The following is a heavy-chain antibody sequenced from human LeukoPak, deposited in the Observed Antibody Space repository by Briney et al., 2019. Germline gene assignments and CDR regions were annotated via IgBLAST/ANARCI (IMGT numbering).Heavy chain of an antibody. CDR2: IYYSGST. D-gene: IGHD3-3*01. CDR1: GGSISSSSYY. Sequence: SETLSLTCTVSGGSISSSSYYWGWIRQPPGKGLEWIGSIYYSGSTYYNPSLKSRVTISVDTSKNQFSLKLSSVTAADTAVYYCARALYDFWSGYQGSWGQGTLVTVSS. V-gene: IGHV4-39*01. CDR3: ARALYDFWSGYQGS. J-gene: IGHJ4*02.